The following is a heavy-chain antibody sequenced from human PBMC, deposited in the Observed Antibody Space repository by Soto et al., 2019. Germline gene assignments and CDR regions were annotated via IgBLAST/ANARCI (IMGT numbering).Heavy chain of an antibody. CDR3: AKVSLGALTFTDYYYYGLDV. J-gene: IGHJ6*02. CDR2: ISYDGSNK. V-gene: IGHV3-30*18. Sequence: GGSLRLSCAASGFTFSSYGMHWVRQAPGKGLEWVAVISYDGSNKYYADSVKGRFTISRDNSKNTLYLQMNSLRAEDTAVYYCAKVSLGALTFTDYYYYGLDVWGQGTTVTVSS. CDR1: GFTFSSYG. D-gene: IGHD1-26*01.